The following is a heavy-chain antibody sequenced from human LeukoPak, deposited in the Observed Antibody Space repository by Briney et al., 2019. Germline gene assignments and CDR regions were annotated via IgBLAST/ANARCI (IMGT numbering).Heavy chain of an antibody. J-gene: IGHJ6*02. V-gene: IGHV3-30*03. CDR2: LSDDGSNK. Sequence: GRSLRLSCAASRFTFSYFAMHWVRQAPGKGLEWVAVLSDDGSNKFYADSVKGRFTISRQNSKNTVDLQMNSLRPEDTAVYYCARDGRYCIITSCYGYYGMDVWGQGTTVTVSS. CDR1: RFTFSYFA. CDR3: ARDGRYCIITSCYGYYGMDV. D-gene: IGHD2-2*01.